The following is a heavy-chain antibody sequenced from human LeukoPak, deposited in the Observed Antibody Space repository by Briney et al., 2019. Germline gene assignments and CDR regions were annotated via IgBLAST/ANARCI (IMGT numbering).Heavy chain of an antibody. CDR2: IYYSGST. J-gene: IGHJ5*02. Sequence: SSETLSLTCTVSGGSISSSSYYWGWIRQPPGKGLEWIGSIYYSGSTYYNPSLKSRVTISVDTSKNQFSLKLNSVTAADTAVYYCARVVAAAGNNWFDPWGQGTLVTVSS. D-gene: IGHD6-13*01. V-gene: IGHV4-39*07. CDR3: ARVVAAAGNNWFDP. CDR1: GGSISSSSYY.